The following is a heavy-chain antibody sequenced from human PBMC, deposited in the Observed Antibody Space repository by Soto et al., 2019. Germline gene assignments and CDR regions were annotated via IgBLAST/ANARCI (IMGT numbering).Heavy chain of an antibody. V-gene: IGHV1-58*02. CDR3: AADSRYCSGGNCEDY. J-gene: IGHJ4*02. D-gene: IGHD2-15*01. Sequence: QMQLVQSGPEVKKPGTSVKVSCKASGFTFTSSAMQWVRQARGQRLEWIGWIVVGSGHTNYAQKFQERVPTARDMSTSTAYMELSSLRSEDTAVYYCAADSRYCSGGNCEDYWGQGTLVTVSS. CDR2: IVVGSGHT. CDR1: GFTFTSSA.